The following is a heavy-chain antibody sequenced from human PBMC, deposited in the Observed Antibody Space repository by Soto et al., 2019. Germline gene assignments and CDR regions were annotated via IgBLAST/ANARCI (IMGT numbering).Heavy chain of an antibody. CDR1: GGSFSGYY. Sequence: SETLSLTCAVYGGSFSGYYWSWIRQPPGKGLEWIGEINHSGSTNYNPSLKSRVTISVDTSKNQFSLKLSSVTAADTAVYYCAIPYYYGSGSSRARYDYWGQGTLVTVSS. CDR3: AIPYYYGSGSSRARYDY. D-gene: IGHD3-10*01. CDR2: INHSGST. V-gene: IGHV4-34*01. J-gene: IGHJ4*02.